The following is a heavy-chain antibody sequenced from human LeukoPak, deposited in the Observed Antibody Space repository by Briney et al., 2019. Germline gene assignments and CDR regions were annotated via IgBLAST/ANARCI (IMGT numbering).Heavy chain of an antibody. CDR2: ISYDGSNK. CDR3: ATSRDGYNYGDY. V-gene: IGHV3-30*19. J-gene: IGHJ4*02. CDR1: GFTFSSYG. Sequence: PGGSLRLSCAASGFTFSSYGMHWVRQAPGKGLEWVAVISYDGSNKYYADSVKGRFTISRDNSKNTLYLQMNSLRAEDTAVYYCATSRDGYNYGDYWGQGTLVTVSS. D-gene: IGHD5-24*01.